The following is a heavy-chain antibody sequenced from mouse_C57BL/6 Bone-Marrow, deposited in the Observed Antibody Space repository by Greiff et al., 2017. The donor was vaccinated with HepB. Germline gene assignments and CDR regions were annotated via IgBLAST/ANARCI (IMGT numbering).Heavy chain of an antibody. D-gene: IGHD5-1*01. V-gene: IGHV1-82*01. J-gene: IGHJ3*01. CDR2: IYPGDGDT. Sequence: QVQLQQSGPELVKPGASVKISCKASGYAFSSSWMNWVKQRPGKGLEWIGRIYPGDGDTNYNGKFKGKATLTADKSSSTAYMQLSSLTSEDSAVYCCGRGYLDGEFACWGQGTLVTVSA. CDR3: GRGYLDGEFAC. CDR1: GYAFSSSW.